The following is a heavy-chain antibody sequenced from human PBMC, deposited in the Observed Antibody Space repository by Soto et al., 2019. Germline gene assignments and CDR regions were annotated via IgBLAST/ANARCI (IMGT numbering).Heavy chain of an antibody. Sequence: EVQLVESGGGLVQPGGSLRLSCAASGFTFSSYWMSWVRQAPGKGLEWVANIKQDGSEKYYVDSVKGRFTISRDNAKNSLYLQMNSLRAEDTAVYYCARWVYDRRGCFDFWGQGSLVTVSS. J-gene: IGHJ4*02. V-gene: IGHV3-7*01. CDR1: GFTFSSYW. CDR3: ARWVYDRRGCFDF. D-gene: IGHD3-22*01. CDR2: IKQDGSEK.